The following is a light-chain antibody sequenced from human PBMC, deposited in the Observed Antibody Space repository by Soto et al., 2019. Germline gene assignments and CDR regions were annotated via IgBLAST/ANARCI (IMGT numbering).Light chain of an antibody. J-gene: IGKJ3*01. CDR1: QSISTY. CDR2: DAS. CDR3: QQRSNWPPFT. Sequence: EIVLTQSPATLSLSPGERATLSCRASQSISTYLAWYKQRPGQAPRLLIYDASSRAPGIPARFSGSGSGTDFTLTISSLEPEDFAVYYCQQRSNWPPFTFGPGTKVDVK. V-gene: IGKV3-11*01.